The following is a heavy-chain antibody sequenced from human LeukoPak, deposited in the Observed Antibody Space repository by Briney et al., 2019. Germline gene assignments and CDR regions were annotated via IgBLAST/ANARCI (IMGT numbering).Heavy chain of an antibody. V-gene: IGHV4-34*01. CDR2: MSHGGVT. Sequence: SETLSLTGAAHGGSFSGYYWTWIRQPPGKGLEWIGEMSHGGVTNYNPSLMSRVTISLDTSKNQLSLKLTSVTAADTAVYYCARGLSGYSYAGVGYWGQGTLVTVSS. D-gene: IGHD5-18*01. J-gene: IGHJ4*02. CDR1: GGSFSGYY. CDR3: ARGLSGYSYAGVGY.